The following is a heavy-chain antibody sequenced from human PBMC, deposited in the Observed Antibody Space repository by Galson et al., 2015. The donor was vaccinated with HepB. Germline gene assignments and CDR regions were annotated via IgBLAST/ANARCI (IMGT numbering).Heavy chain of an antibody. V-gene: IGHV3-49*03. J-gene: IGHJ4*02. CDR3: AGDRKGGYGPFDY. D-gene: IGHD5-12*01. CDR2: IRSKAHGGTT. CDR1: KFTFGDYT. Sequence: SLRLSCAGSKFTFGDYTMSWFRQAPGKGLEWVGSIRSKAHGGTTEYVASVKGRFTISRHDSNSVAYLQMNGLTTEDTAMYYCAGDRKGGYGPFDYWGQGTLVTVSS.